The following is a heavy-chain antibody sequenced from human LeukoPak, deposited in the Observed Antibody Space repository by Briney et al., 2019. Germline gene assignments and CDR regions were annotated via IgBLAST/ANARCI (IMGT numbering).Heavy chain of an antibody. Sequence: GGSLRLSCAASGLTYSNYAMSWVRQAPGKGLEWVSGIGGSGGRTYYADSVKGRFTISRDNSNNTLFLQMNSLGPEDTAVYYCAKPRGYNYEYYFHYWGQGTLVTVSS. CDR3: AKPRGYNYEYYFHY. V-gene: IGHV3-23*01. D-gene: IGHD5-18*01. J-gene: IGHJ4*02. CDR1: GLTYSNYA. CDR2: IGGSGGRT.